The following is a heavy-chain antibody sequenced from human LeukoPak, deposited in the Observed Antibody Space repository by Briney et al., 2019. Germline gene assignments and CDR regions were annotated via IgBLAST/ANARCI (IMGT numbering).Heavy chain of an antibody. D-gene: IGHD1-20*01. J-gene: IGHJ4*02. CDR3: ARSEYNWNYFDY. Sequence: GGSLRLSCAASGFTFSSYSMNWVRQAPWKGLEWVSSISSSSSYIYYADSVKGRFTISRDNAKNSLYLQMNSLRAEDTAVYYCARSEYNWNYFDYWGQGTLVTVSS. V-gene: IGHV3-21*01. CDR1: GFTFSSYS. CDR2: ISSSSSYI.